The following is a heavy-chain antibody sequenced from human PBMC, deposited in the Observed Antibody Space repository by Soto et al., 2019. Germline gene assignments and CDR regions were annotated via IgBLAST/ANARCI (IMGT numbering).Heavy chain of an antibody. CDR3: ARDRRYYDSSGYSGRPYYYYGMDV. V-gene: IGHV4-4*02. D-gene: IGHD3-22*01. J-gene: IGHJ6*02. CDR2: IYHSGST. Sequence: QVQLQESGPGLVKPSGTLSLTCAVSGGSISSSNWWSWVRQPPGKGLEWIGEIYHSGSTNYNPSLKSRVTISVDKSKNQFSLKLSSVTAADTAVYYCARDRRYYDSSGYSGRPYYYYGMDVWGQGTTVTVSS. CDR1: GGSISSSNW.